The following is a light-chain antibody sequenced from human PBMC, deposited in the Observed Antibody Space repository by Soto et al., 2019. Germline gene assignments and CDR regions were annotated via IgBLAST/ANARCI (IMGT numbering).Light chain of an antibody. CDR3: LLFYGGAHRV. V-gene: IGLV7-43*01. CDR2: GTS. J-gene: IGLJ3*02. Sequence: QAVVTQEPSLTVSPGGTVTLICASSTGPVTSDYYPNWFQQKPGQAPRALIYGTSNRHSWTPARFSGSLLGGKAALTLSGVQSEDEAEYYCLLFYGGAHRVFGGGTKLTVL. CDR1: TGPVTSDYY.